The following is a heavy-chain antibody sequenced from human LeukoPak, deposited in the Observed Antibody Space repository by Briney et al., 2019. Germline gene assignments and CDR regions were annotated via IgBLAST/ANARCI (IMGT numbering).Heavy chain of an antibody. J-gene: IGHJ4*02. CDR1: GFTFGSHE. D-gene: IGHD4-17*01. Sequence: GGPLRLTCATSGFTFGSHEMNWVRQAPGKGLEWVSYISNSGSIIYYSDSVKGRFTISRDSAKKSLYLQMNSLRAEDTAVYYCARDPLFDYGDHGPSDYWGQGTLVTVSS. CDR2: ISNSGSII. V-gene: IGHV3-48*03. CDR3: ARDPLFDYGDHGPSDY.